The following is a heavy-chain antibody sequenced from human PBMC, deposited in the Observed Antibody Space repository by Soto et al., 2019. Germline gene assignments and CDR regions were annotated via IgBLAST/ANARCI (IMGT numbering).Heavy chain of an antibody. CDR1: GFTFSNAW. J-gene: IGHJ4*02. D-gene: IGHD1-26*01. Sequence: EVQLVESGGGLVKPGGSLRLSCAASGFTFSNAWMSWVRQAPGKGLEWVGRIKSKTDGGTTDYAAPVKGRFTISRDDSKNTLYLQMNSVKTEDTAVYYCTTDRLSYSGSYTLTFDYWGQGTLVTVSS. CDR2: IKSKTDGGTT. V-gene: IGHV3-15*01. CDR3: TTDRLSYSGSYTLTFDY.